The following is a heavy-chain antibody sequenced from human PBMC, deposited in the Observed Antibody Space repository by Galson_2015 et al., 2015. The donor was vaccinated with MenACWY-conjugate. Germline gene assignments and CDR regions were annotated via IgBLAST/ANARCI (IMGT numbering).Heavy chain of an antibody. CDR2: INSDGSST. Sequence: SLRLSCAASGFTFSSYWMHWVRQAPGKGLVWVSRINSDGSSTSYADSVKGRFTISRDNAKNTLYLQMNSLRAEDTAVYYCAQYCSSTSCYAGKGARGQGTLSPSPQ. D-gene: IGHD2-2*01. CDR3: AQYCSSTSCYAGKGA. CDR1: GFTFSSYW. J-gene: IGHJ4*02. V-gene: IGHV3-74*01.